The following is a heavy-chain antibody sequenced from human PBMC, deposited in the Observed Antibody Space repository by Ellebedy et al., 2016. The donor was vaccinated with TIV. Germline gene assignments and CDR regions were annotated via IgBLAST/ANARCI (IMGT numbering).Heavy chain of an antibody. CDR1: GFTFSSYA. J-gene: IGHJ5*02. V-gene: IGHV3-23*01. CDR2: ISGSGGST. CDR3: AKAVLLWFGPPPVAWFDP. D-gene: IGHD3-10*01. Sequence: GESLKISCAASGFTFSSYAMSWVRQAPGKGMEWVSAISGSGGSTYYADSVKGRFTISRDNSKNKLYLQMNSLRAEDTAVYYCAKAVLLWFGPPPVAWFDPWGQGTLVTVSS.